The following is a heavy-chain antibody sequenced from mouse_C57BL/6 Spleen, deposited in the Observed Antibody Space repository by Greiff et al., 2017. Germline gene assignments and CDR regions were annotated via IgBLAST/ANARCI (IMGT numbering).Heavy chain of an antibody. J-gene: IGHJ1*03. CDR2: INPNNGGT. CDR1: GYTFTDYY. V-gene: IGHV1-26*01. CDR3: ARSTLLRRYVDV. D-gene: IGHD1-1*01. Sequence: EVQLQQSGPELVKPGASVKISCKASGYTFTDYYMNWVKQSHGKSLEWIGDINPNNGGTSYNQKFKGKATLTVDKSSSTAYMELRSLTSEDSAVYYCARSTLLRRYVDVWGTGTTVTVSS.